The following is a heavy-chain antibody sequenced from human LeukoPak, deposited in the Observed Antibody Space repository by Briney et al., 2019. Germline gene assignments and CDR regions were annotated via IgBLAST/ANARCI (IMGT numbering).Heavy chain of an antibody. CDR3: ARDSPRGGGYVDY. D-gene: IGHD2-15*01. CDR1: GGSISSYY. Sequence: SETLSLTCTVSGGSISSYYWSWIRQPPGKGLEWIGYIYYSGSTNYNPSLKSRVTISVDTSKNQFSLKLSSVTAADTAVYYCARDSPRGGGYVDYWGQGTLVTVSS. CDR2: IYYSGST. V-gene: IGHV4-59*01. J-gene: IGHJ4*02.